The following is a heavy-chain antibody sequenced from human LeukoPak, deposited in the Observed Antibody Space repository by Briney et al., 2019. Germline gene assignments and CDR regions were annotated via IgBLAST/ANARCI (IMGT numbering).Heavy chain of an antibody. Sequence: GASVKVSCKASGYTFTSYDINWVRQATGQGLEWMGWMNPNSGNTGYAQKFQGRVTMTRNTSISTAYMELSSLRSEDTAVYYCAIGEDLDYGDEEGFDYWGQGTLVTVSS. CDR1: GYTFTSYD. D-gene: IGHD4-17*01. V-gene: IGHV1-8*01. CDR3: AIGEDLDYGDEEGFDY. CDR2: MNPNSGNT. J-gene: IGHJ4*02.